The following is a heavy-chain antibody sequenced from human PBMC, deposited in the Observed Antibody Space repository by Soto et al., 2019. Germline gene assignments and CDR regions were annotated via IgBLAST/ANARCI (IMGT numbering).Heavy chain of an antibody. D-gene: IGHD6-13*01. V-gene: IGHV1-2*04. CDR1: GYTFTGYY. Sequence: QVQLVQSGAEVKKPGASVKVSCKASGYTFTGYYMHWVRQAPGQGLEWMGWINPNSGGTNYAQKFQGWVTMTRDTSISTAYMELSRLRSDDTAVYYCARAGIAAACNHSWFDPWGQGTLVTVSS. CDR2: INPNSGGT. J-gene: IGHJ5*02. CDR3: ARAGIAAACNHSWFDP.